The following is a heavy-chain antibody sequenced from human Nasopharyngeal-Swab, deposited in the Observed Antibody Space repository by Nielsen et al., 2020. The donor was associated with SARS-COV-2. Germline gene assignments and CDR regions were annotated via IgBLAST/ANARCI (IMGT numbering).Heavy chain of an antibody. J-gene: IGHJ6*02. CDR2: ISSSSSTI. D-gene: IGHD3-3*01. V-gene: IGHV3-48*01. Sequence: GESLKISCAASGFTFSSYSMNWVRQAPGKGLEWVSYISSSSSTIYYADSVKGRFTISRDNSKKTLYLQMNSLRAEDTALYYCARADVLRFLEWFNCGLDVWGQGTTVTVSS. CDR3: ARADVLRFLEWFNCGLDV. CDR1: GFTFSSYS.